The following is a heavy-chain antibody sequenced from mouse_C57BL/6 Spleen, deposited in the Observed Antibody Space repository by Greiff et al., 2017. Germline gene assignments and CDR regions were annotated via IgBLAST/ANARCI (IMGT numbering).Heavy chain of an antibody. Sequence: LVESGPELVKPGASVKISCKASGYAFSSSWMNWVKQRPGKGLEWIGRIYPGDGDTNYNGKFKGKATLTADKSSSTAYMQLSSLTSEDSAVYFCARERGSKYYFDYWGQGTTLTVSS. D-gene: IGHD1-1*02. CDR3: ARERGSKYYFDY. J-gene: IGHJ2*01. CDR2: IYPGDGDT. V-gene: IGHV1-82*01. CDR1: GYAFSSSW.